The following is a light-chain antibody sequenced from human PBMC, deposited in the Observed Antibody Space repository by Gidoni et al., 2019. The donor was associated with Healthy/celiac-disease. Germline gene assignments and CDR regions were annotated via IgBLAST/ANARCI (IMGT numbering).Light chain of an antibody. V-gene: IGKV1-27*01. CDR3: QKYNSAPT. Sequence: DIQMNQSPSSLSASVGDRVTITCRASQGISNYLAWYQQKPGKVPKLLIYAASTLQSGVPSRCSGSGSGTDFTLTISSLQPEDVATYYCQKYNSAPTFGGXTKVEIK. CDR2: AAS. J-gene: IGKJ4*01. CDR1: QGISNY.